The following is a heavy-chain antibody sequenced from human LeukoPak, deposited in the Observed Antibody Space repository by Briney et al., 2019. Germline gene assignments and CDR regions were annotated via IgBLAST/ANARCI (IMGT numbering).Heavy chain of an antibody. V-gene: IGHV3-48*01. CDR3: VRDKDWGFDY. D-gene: IGHD7-27*01. CDR1: GFTFSSYS. J-gene: IGHJ4*02. CDR2: ISSSSSTI. Sequence: GGSLRLSCAASGFTFSSYSMIWVRQAPGKGLEWVSYISSSSSTIYYADSVKGRFTISRDNAKNSLSLQMNSLRAEDTAVYYCVRDKDWGFDYWGQGTLVTVSS.